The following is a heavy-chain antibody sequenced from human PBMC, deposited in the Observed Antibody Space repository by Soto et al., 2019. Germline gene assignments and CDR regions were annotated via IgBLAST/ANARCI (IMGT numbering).Heavy chain of an antibody. CDR1: GGSISSYY. Sequence: PSETLSLTCTVSGGSISSYYWSWIRQPPGKGLEWIGYIYYSGSTNYNPSLKSRVTISVDTSKNQFSLKLSSVTAADTAVYYCARGNDFWSGYYPAHWDYYYGRGGWGQGTTVTVSS. D-gene: IGHD3-3*01. V-gene: IGHV4-59*01. CDR2: IYYSGST. J-gene: IGHJ6*02. CDR3: ARGNDFWSGYYPAHWDYYYGRGG.